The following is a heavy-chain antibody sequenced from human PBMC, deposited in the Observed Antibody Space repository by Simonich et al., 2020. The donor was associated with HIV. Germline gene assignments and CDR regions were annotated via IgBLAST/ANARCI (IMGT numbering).Heavy chain of an antibody. CDR2: HNPSTCST. D-gene: IGHD6-13*01. CDR3: ARVDIATAGRYFHH. Sequence: QVQLVQSGAEVKKPGASVKVSCKASGYTFTSYYLHRVRQAPGQGLEWMGMHNPSTCSTNYAQRFQGRRTMTRDMSTSTVYMELSSLRSEDTAVFYCARVDIATAGRYFHHWGQGTLVTVSS. V-gene: IGHV1-46*01. J-gene: IGHJ1*01. CDR1: GYTFTSYY.